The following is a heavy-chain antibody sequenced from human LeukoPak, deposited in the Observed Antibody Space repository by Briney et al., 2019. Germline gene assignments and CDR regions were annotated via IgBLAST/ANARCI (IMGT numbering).Heavy chain of an antibody. CDR1: GGSISSYY. J-gene: IGHJ4*02. Sequence: PSETLSLTCTVSGGSISSYYWSWIRQPPGKGLEWIGYIYYSGSTNYNPSLKSRVTISVDTSKNQFSLKLSSVTAADTAVYYCARDSSYCGGDCYSFDYWGQRTLVTVSS. CDR3: ARDSSYCGGDCYSFDY. V-gene: IGHV4-59*01. D-gene: IGHD2-21*02. CDR2: IYYSGST.